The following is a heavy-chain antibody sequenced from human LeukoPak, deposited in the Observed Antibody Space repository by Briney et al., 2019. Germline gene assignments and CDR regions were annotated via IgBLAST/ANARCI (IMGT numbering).Heavy chain of an antibody. Sequence: GGSLRLSCAASGFTFSDYYMSWIRQAPGKGLEWVSYISSSSSYTNYADSVKGRFTISRDNAKNSLYLQMNSLRAEDTAVYYWARAGRDYYESSGYYRSGWFAPWGQGTLVTVSS. D-gene: IGHD3-22*01. V-gene: IGHV3-11*05. J-gene: IGHJ5*02. CDR1: GFTFSDYY. CDR3: ARAGRDYYESSGYYRSGWFAP. CDR2: ISSSSSYT.